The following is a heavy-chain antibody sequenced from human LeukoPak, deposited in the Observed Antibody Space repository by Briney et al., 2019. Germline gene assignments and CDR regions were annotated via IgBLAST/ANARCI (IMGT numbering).Heavy chain of an antibody. Sequence: PGGSLRLSCAASGFTFSSYAMSWVRQAPGKGLEWVSAISGSGGSTYYADSVKGRFTISRDNSKNTLYLQMNSLRAEDTAVYYCAKPSITIFGVVIGGYFDYWGQGTLVTVSS. D-gene: IGHD3-3*01. CDR2: ISGSGGST. CDR3: AKPSITIFGVVIGGYFDY. V-gene: IGHV3-23*01. J-gene: IGHJ4*02. CDR1: GFTFSSYA.